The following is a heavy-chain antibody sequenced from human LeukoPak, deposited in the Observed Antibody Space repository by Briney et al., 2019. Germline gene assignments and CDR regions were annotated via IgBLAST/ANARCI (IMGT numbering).Heavy chain of an antibody. CDR3: ARIAAAGTAGDY. J-gene: IGHJ4*02. V-gene: IGHV3-21*01. Sequence: PGGSLRLSCAASGFTFSSYSMNWVRQAPGKGLEWVSSISSSSYIYYADSVKGRFTISRDNAKNSLYLQMNSLRAEDTAVYYCARIAAAGTAGDYWGQGTLVTVSS. CDR2: ISSSSYI. D-gene: IGHD6-13*01. CDR1: GFTFSSYS.